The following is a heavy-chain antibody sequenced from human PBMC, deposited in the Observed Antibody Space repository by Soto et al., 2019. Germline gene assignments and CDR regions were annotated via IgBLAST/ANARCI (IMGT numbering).Heavy chain of an antibody. V-gene: IGHV3-33*08. CDR2: IWYDGSNQ. J-gene: IGHJ4*02. CDR3: AGGYSYSPGFYFDY. D-gene: IGHD5-18*01. Sequence: SRILSCAASGFTFSSYAMHWVRQAPGKGLEWVAVIWYDGSNQYYADSVKGRITISRDNSKNTLYLQMNSLRAEDTAVYYCAGGYSYSPGFYFDYWGQGALVTVSS. CDR1: GFTFSSYA.